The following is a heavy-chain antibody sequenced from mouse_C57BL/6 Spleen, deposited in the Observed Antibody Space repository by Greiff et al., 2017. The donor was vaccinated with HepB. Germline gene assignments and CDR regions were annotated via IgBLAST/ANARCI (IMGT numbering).Heavy chain of an antibody. Sequence: EVQLQESGGGLVKPGGSLKLSCAASGFTFSDYGMHWVRQAPEKGLEWVAYISSGSSTIYYADTVKGRFTISRDNAKNTLFLQMTSLRSEDTAMYYCARTYGYAMDYWGQGTSVTVSS. CDR1: GFTFSDYG. D-gene: IGHD1-1*01. V-gene: IGHV5-17*01. CDR2: ISSGSSTI. J-gene: IGHJ4*01. CDR3: ARTYGYAMDY.